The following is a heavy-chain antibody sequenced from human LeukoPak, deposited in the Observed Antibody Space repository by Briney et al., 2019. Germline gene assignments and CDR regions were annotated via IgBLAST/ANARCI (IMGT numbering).Heavy chain of an antibody. CDR1: GGSISSYY. CDR3: AREIVSSYYYNGMDV. CDR2: ISYSGNT. D-gene: IGHD5/OR15-5a*01. V-gene: IGHV4-30-4*01. J-gene: IGHJ6*02. Sequence: SETLSLTCTVSGGSISSYYWNWIRQPPGKGLECIGFISYSGNTYSTPSLESRLTISIDTAKNQFSLSLSSVTAADTAVYFCAREIVSSYYYNGMDVWGQGTTVTVS.